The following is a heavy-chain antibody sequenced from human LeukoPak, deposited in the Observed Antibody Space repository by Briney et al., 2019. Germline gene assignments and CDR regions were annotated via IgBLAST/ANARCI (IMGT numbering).Heavy chain of an antibody. CDR2: INEDGSTT. J-gene: IGHJ4*02. V-gene: IGHV3-74*01. CDR3: VRDLGGRSGH. D-gene: IGHD1-26*01. Sequence: GGSLRLSCAASGFTFSSNWMHWVRQAPGKGLVWVSRINEDGSTTNYADSVKGRSTIFRDNAKNTLYLQMNSLRAEDTAVYYCVRDLGGRSGHWGQGTLVTISS. CDR1: GFTFSSNW.